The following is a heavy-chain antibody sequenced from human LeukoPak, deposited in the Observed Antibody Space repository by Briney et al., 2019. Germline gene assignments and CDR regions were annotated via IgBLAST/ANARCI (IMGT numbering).Heavy chain of an antibody. CDR3: AREEAAYGGNSGEGTMDY. D-gene: IGHD4-23*01. Sequence: SVKVSCKASGGTFSSYAISWVRQAPGQGLEWMGGIIPIFGTANYAQKFQGRVTITADESTSTAYMELRSLRSDDTAVYYCAREEAAYGGNSGEGTMDYWGQGTLVTVSS. J-gene: IGHJ4*02. CDR2: IIPIFGTA. CDR1: GGTFSSYA. V-gene: IGHV1-69*13.